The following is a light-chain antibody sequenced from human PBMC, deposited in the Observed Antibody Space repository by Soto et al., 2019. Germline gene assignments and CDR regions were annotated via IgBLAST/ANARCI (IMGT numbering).Light chain of an antibody. CDR3: QQRSKWIT. Sequence: EILMTQSPATLSVPPGGGATLSCRASHRVGSYLAWYQQKPGQAPRLLIYGASTRAPGFPARFSGSGSGTDFTLTISSLEPEDFAVYYCQQRSKWITFGQGTRLEI. CDR1: HRVGSY. CDR2: GAS. J-gene: IGKJ5*01. V-gene: IGKV3-11*01.